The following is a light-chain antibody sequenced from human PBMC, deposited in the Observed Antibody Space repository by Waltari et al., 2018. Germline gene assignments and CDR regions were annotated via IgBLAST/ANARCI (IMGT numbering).Light chain of an antibody. CDR3: AAWDDSLSGPV. CDR2: RNN. J-gene: IGLJ3*02. Sequence: QSVLTQSPSASGTPGQRVTISCSGRRSNIGSNYVSWYQQLPGTAPQLLIYRNNQRPSGVPDRFSGSKSGTSASLAIFGLRSEDDADYFCAAWDDSLSGPVFGGGTKLTVL. V-gene: IGLV1-47*01. CDR1: RSNIGSNY.